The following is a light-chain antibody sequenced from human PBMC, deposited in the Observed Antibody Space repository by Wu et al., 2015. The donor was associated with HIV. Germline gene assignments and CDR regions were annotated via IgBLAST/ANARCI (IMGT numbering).Light chain of an antibody. CDR3: QETSSRPPA. Sequence: DVQMTQSPSSLSASIGDRVTITCRASQNINNFLNWYQQKPGKAPKLLISAASNLQSGAPSRFGGSGSGTEFTLTISSLQPEDFATYFCQETSSRPPAFGQGTRVDNK. CDR2: AAS. CDR1: QNINNF. J-gene: IGKJ5*01. V-gene: IGKV1-39*01.